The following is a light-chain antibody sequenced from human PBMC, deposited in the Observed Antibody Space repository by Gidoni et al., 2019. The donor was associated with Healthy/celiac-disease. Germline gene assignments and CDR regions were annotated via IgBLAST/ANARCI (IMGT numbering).Light chain of an antibody. Sequence: DIVLTQSPGTLSLSPGERATLSCRASQSVSSSYLAWYQQKPGQAPRLLIYGASSRATGIPDRFSGSGSGTDFTLTISRLEPEDFAVYYCQQYGSSPMYTCGQGTKLEIK. V-gene: IGKV3-20*01. CDR1: QSVSSSY. J-gene: IGKJ2*01. CDR3: QQYGSSPMYT. CDR2: GAS.